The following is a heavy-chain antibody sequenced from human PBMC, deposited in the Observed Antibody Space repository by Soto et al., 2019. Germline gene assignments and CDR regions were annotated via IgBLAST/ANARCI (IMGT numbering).Heavy chain of an antibody. CDR1: GGSISSYY. J-gene: IGHJ3*02. CDR3: SGYRDGDAFDI. D-gene: IGHD5-18*01. CDR2: IYYSGST. V-gene: IGHV4-39*01. Sequence: SETLCLTCTVSGGSISSYYWGWIRQPPGKGLEWIGSIYYSGSTYYNPSLKSRVTISVDTSKNQFSLKLSSVTAADTAVYYSSGYRDGDAFDIWGQGTMVTVSS.